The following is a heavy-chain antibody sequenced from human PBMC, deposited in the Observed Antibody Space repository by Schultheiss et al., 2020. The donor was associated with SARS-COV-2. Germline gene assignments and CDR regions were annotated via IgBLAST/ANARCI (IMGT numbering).Heavy chain of an antibody. Sequence: GESLKISCVASGFTFSAYWLHWVRQAPGKGLVWVSRINSDGSSATYADSVKGRFTISRDNAKNTLYLQMNSLRAEDAALYYCARVGSSSWYGAFDLWGQGTMVTVSS. J-gene: IGHJ3*01. CDR3: ARVGSSSWYGAFDL. D-gene: IGHD6-13*01. CDR1: GFTFSAYW. CDR2: INSDGSSA. V-gene: IGHV3-74*01.